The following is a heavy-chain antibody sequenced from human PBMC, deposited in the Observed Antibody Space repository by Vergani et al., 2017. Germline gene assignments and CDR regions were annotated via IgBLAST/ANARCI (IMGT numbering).Heavy chain of an antibody. D-gene: IGHD5-12*01. CDR2: ITNSGINT. J-gene: IGHJ3*02. CDR1: GFTFSNYA. V-gene: IGHV3-23*04. Sequence: EVQLVESGGGLVKPGGSLRLSCAASGFTFSNYAMTWVRQAPGKGLEWVSAITNSGINTYYADSVKGRFTISRDNSKNTLYLQMNSLRAEDTAVYFCAPRAGMLVAIWGQGAMVTVSS. CDR3: APRAGMLVAI.